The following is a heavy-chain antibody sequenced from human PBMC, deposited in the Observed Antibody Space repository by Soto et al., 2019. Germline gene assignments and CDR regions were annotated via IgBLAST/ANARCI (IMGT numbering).Heavy chain of an antibody. CDR2: ISYDGSNK. V-gene: IGHV3-30*03. J-gene: IGHJ4*02. CDR3: ARDPQYYDFWSGYSDY. D-gene: IGHD3-3*01. Sequence: GGSLRLSCAASGFTFSSYGMHWVRQAPGKGLEWVAVISYDGSNKYYADSVKGRFTISRDNSKNTLYLQMNSLRGEDTAVYYCARDPQYYDFWSGYSDYWGQGTLVTVSS. CDR1: GFTFSSYG.